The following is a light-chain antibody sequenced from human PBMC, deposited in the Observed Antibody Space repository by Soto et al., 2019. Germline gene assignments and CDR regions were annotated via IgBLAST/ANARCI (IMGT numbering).Light chain of an antibody. CDR3: QQRSNWPPT. CDR2: DAS. V-gene: IGKV3-11*01. Sequence: EIVLTQAPATLSLSPGESATLCCRASQRVTSYLAWYQQKPGQAPRLLIYDASNRATGIPARFSGSGSGTDLTLTISALEPEYVEVYYCQQRSNWPPTFGGGTKGEIK. J-gene: IGKJ4*01. CDR1: QRVTSY.